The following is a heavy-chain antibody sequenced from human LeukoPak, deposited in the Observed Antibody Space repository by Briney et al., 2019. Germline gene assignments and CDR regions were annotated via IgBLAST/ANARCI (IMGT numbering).Heavy chain of an antibody. CDR2: ISAYNGNT. D-gene: IGHD2-15*01. Sequence: GASVKVSCKASGYTFTSYGISWVRQAPGQGLEWMGWISAYNGNTNYAQKLQGRVTMTTDTSTSTAYMELSSLRSEDTAVYYCARATLGYCSGGSCYNSHFDYWGQGTLVTVSS. CDR1: GYTFTSYG. CDR3: ARATLGYCSGGSCYNSHFDY. V-gene: IGHV1-18*01. J-gene: IGHJ4*02.